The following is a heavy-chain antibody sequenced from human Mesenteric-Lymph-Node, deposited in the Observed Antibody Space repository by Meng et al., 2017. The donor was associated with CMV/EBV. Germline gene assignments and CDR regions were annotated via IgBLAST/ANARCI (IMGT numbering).Heavy chain of an antibody. CDR3: AKAGAKGIVIVPVASTTGHYGMDV. CDR2: IYSGGGT. V-gene: IGHV3-53*05. J-gene: IGHJ6*02. CDR1: GFTVSSNY. Sequence: GGSLRLSCAASGFTVSSNYMSWVRQAPGKGLEWVSLIYSGGGTNYADSVKGRFTISRDNAKNSLYLQMNSLKPEDSALYYCAKAGAKGIVIVPVASTTGHYGMDVWGQGTTVTVSS. D-gene: IGHD2-2*01.